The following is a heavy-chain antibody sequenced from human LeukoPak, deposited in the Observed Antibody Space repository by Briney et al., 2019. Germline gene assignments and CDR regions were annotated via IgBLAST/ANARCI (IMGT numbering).Heavy chain of an antibody. D-gene: IGHD3-22*01. CDR1: GFTLDAYA. Sequence: GGCLSLSCAAAGFTLDAYAMHWVRQASGKGLEWVSHISGGGNHTNYAGFVKGRHNISRDHNKNSLNLQMTSLRTDDTAVKYWATNFGAYYYYTSGYYDFWGQGTLVTVSS. J-gene: IGHJ4*02. V-gene: IGHV3-43*02. CDR2: ISGGGNHT. CDR3: ATNFGAYYYYTSGYYDF.